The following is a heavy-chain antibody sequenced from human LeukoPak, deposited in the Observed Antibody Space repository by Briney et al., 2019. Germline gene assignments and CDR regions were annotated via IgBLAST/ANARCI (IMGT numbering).Heavy chain of an antibody. CDR3: ATASSGYYFSPDY. D-gene: IGHD3-22*01. V-gene: IGHV1-24*01. CDR2: FDPEDGET. CDR1: GYTLTDLS. Sequence: ASVKVSCKVSGYTLTDLSMHWVRQAPGKGLEWMGGFDPEDGETIYAQKFQGRVTMTEDTSTDTAYMELSSLRSEDTAVYYCATASSGYYFSPDYWGQGTLVTVSS. J-gene: IGHJ4*02.